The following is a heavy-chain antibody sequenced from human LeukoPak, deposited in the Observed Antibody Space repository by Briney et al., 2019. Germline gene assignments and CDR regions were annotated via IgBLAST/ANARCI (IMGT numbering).Heavy chain of an antibody. D-gene: IGHD5/OR15-5a*01. V-gene: IGHV3-33*01. CDR2: LWYGGSNI. J-gene: IGHJ4*02. CDR1: GFTFNSYG. Sequence: QAGRTLRLYCAASGFTFNSYGMHRLPQAPGKGLEGVAVLWYGGSNICYADSVEGRFTISRDKSKNTLYLKMNSLRGEDTAVYFCTRLVSTIIYYFDYWGQGTLVTVSS. CDR3: TRLVSTIIYYFDY.